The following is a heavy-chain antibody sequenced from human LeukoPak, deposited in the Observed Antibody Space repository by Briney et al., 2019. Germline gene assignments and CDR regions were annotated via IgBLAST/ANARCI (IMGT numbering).Heavy chain of an antibody. D-gene: IGHD7-27*01. J-gene: IGHJ4*02. CDR2: SNHSGST. CDR1: GGSFSGYY. Sequence: PSETLSLTCAVYGGSFSGYYWSWIRKPPGKGLELVGESNHSGSTNYNPSPKSRVTISVETSKNKIPLKLSLVIGADTAGVYCARGFRGDNFDCGGQGTLVTVSS. V-gene: IGHV4-34*01. CDR3: ARGFRGDNFDC.